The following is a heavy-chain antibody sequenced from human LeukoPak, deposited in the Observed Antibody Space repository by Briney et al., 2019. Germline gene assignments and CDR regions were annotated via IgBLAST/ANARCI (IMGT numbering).Heavy chain of an antibody. V-gene: IGHV5-51*01. CDR3: ARQQDGARYDSSGLPRSAFDI. Sequence: GGSLRLSCAASGFTFSSYGMSWVRQMPGKGLEGMGIFYPGNSDTRYSPSFQGQVTISADKSITTAYLQWSSLKAPDTAIYYCARQQDGARYDSSGLPRSAFDIWGQGTMVTVSS. J-gene: IGHJ3*02. CDR1: GFTFSSYG. D-gene: IGHD3-22*01. CDR2: FYPGNSDT.